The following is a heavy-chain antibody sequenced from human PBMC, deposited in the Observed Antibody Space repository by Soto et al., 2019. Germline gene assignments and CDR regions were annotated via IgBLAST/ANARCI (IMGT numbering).Heavy chain of an antibody. V-gene: IGHV3-48*02. CDR2: ISSSSSTI. CDR3: ARDNSKHYYYYGMDV. CDR1: GFTFSSYS. J-gene: IGHJ6*02. Sequence: EVQLVESGVGLVQPGGSLRLSCAASGFTFSSYSMNWVRQAPGKGLAWVSYISSSSSTIYYADSVKGRFTISRDNAKNSLYLQMNSLRDEDTAVYYCARDNSKHYYYYGMDVWDQGTTVNVSS. D-gene: IGHD1-20*01.